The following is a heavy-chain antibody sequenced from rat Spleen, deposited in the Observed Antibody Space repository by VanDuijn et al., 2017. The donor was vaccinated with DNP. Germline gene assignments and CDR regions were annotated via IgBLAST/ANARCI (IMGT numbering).Heavy chain of an antibody. V-gene: IGHV5-22*01. CDR3: VRWNSGHFDY. D-gene: IGHD4-3*01. Sequence: EVQLVESGGGLVQPGRSLKLPCAASGFTFSAYYMAWVRQAPAKGLEWVAYIGSPAYAPYYTDSVKGRFAISRDNAKSTLYLQMNSLRSEDMATYYCVRWNSGHFDYWGQGVMVPVSS. CDR2: IGSPAYAP. CDR1: GFTFSAYY. J-gene: IGHJ2*01.